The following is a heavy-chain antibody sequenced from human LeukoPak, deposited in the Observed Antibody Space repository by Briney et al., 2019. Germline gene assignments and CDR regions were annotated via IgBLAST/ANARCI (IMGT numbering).Heavy chain of an antibody. CDR3: AITYYDILTPDAFDI. D-gene: IGHD3-9*01. CDR1: GFTVSSNY. Sequence: PGGSLRLSCAASGFTVSSNYMSWVRQAPGKGLEWVSVIYSGGSTYYADSVKGRFTISRDNSKNTLYLQMNSLRAEDTAVYYCAITYYDILTPDAFDIWGQGTMVTVSS. CDR2: IYSGGST. V-gene: IGHV3-53*01. J-gene: IGHJ3*02.